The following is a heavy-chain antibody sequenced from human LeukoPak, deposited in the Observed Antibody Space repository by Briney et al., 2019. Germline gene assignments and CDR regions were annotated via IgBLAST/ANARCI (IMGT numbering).Heavy chain of an antibody. J-gene: IGHJ4*02. CDR2: INPNSGGT. CDR3: ARGSKAYYYDSSGYNPAGY. V-gene: IGHV1-2*02. CDR1: GYTFTGYY. D-gene: IGHD3-22*01. Sequence: ASVKVSCKVSGYTFTGYYMHWVRQAPGQGLEWMGWINPNSGGTNYAQKFQGRVTMTRDTSISTAYMELSRLRSDDTAVYYCARGSKAYYYDSSGYNPAGYWGQGTLVTVSS.